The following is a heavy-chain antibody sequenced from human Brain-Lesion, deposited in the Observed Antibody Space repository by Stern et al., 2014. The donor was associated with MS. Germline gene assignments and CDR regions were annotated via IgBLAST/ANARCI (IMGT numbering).Heavy chain of an antibody. CDR3: AGAIGKYELLESFDM. V-gene: IGHV4-30-4*01. CDR1: GASVGGGDWY. CDR2: IYYSGTT. D-gene: IGHD1-1*01. J-gene: IGHJ3*02. Sequence: QVQLVESGPGLVKPSQTLSLACAVSGASVGGGDWYWGWIRQPPGKGLEWLGHIYYSGTTHYKPSLKSRLIISLDTSKNQFSLNLTSVTAADTAVYYCAGAIGKYELLESFDMWGQGTMVTVSS.